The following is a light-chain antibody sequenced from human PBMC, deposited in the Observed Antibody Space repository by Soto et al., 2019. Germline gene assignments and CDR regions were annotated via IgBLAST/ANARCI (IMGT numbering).Light chain of an antibody. CDR2: DAS. CDR3: QVRSNWPTWT. CDR1: QSVNDN. V-gene: IGKV3-15*01. Sequence: EIVMTQSPGTLSVSPGERVTLSCRASQSVNDNLAWYQQKPGQAPRLLIYDASTRAAGIPASFSGSGSGTEFTLTISSLQSEDFAVYYCQVRSNWPTWTFGQGTKVEI. J-gene: IGKJ1*01.